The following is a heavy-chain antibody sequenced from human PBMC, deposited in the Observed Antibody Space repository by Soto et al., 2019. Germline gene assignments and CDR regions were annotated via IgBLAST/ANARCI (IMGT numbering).Heavy chain of an antibody. Sequence: ASETLSLTCAVYGGSFSGYYWSWIRQPPGKGLEWIGEINHSGSTNYNPSLKSRVTISVDTSKNQFSLKLSSVTAADTAVYYCARRIVVVAKYGMDVWGQGTTVTVSS. CDR1: GGSFSGYY. J-gene: IGHJ6*02. CDR3: ARRIVVVAKYGMDV. V-gene: IGHV4-34*01. D-gene: IGHD2-21*01. CDR2: INHSGST.